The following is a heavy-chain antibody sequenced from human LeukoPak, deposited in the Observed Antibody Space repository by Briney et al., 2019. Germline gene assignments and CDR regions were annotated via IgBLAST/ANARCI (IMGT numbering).Heavy chain of an antibody. CDR2: INPNSGGT. Sequence: GASVKVSCKASGYTFTGYYMHWVRQAPGQGLEWMGWINPNSGGTNYAQKFQGRVTMTRDTSISTAYMGLSRLRSDDTAVYYCARKLWFGELSIDYWGQGTLVTVSS. D-gene: IGHD3-10*01. CDR3: ARKLWFGELSIDY. V-gene: IGHV1-2*02. J-gene: IGHJ4*02. CDR1: GYTFTGYY.